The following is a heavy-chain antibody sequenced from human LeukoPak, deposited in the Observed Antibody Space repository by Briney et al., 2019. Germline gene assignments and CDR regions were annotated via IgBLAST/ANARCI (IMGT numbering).Heavy chain of an antibody. CDR2: ISGSGGHT. CDR3: AKFRYHSNDNNYLDFNY. J-gene: IGHJ4*02. D-gene: IGHD3-22*01. Sequence: HPGGSLRLSCAASGFTFSSYAMGWVRQAPGKGPEWVSSISGSGGHTYFADSVKGRFTISRDNSKNTPDLQMNSLKVEDTAVYYCAKFRYHSNDNNYLDFNYWGQGTLVTVSS. V-gene: IGHV3-23*01. CDR1: GFTFSSYA.